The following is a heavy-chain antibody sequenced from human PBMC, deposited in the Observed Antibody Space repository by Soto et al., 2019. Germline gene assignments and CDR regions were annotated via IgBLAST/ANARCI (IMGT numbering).Heavy chain of an antibody. D-gene: IGHD6-19*01. CDR1: GFTFSSYA. CDR2: ISYDGSNK. V-gene: IGHV3-30-3*01. Sequence: QVQLVESGGGVVQPGRSLRLSCAASGFTFSSYAMHWVRQAPGKGLEWVAVISYDGSNKYYADSVKGRFTISRDNSKNTYLQMNSLRAEDTAVYYCARDKSPYSIGWHNRHFDYWGQGTLVTVSS. CDR3: ARDKSPYSIGWHNRHFDY. J-gene: IGHJ4*02.